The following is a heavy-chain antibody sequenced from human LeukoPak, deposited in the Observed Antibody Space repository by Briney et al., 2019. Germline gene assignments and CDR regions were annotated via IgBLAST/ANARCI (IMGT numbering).Heavy chain of an antibody. J-gene: IGHJ6*04. CDR3: AELGITMIGGV. CDR1: GFTFSSYW. D-gene: IGHD3-10*02. V-gene: IGHV3-23*01. CDR2: ISGSGGTT. Sequence: GGSLRLSCAASGFTFSSYWMSWVRQAPGKGLEWVSGISGSGGTTNYAESVKGRFTISRDNSKNSLYLQMNSLRAEDTAVYYCAELGITMIGGVWGKGTTVTISS.